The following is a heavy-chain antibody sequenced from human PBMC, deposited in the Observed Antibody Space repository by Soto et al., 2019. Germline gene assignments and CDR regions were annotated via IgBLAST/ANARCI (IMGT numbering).Heavy chain of an antibody. CDR2: INPNSGGT. Sequence: ASVKVSCKASGYTFTGYYMHWVRQAPGQGLEWMGWINPNSGGTNYAQKFQGWVTMTRDTSISTAYMELSRLRSDDTAVYYCARDPALRDYDILTGYPLYGMDVWGQGTTVTVSS. D-gene: IGHD3-9*01. V-gene: IGHV1-2*04. CDR3: ARDPALRDYDILTGYPLYGMDV. J-gene: IGHJ6*02. CDR1: GYTFTGYY.